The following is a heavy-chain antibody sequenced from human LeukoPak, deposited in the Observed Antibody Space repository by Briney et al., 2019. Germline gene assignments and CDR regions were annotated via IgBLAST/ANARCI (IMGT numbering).Heavy chain of an antibody. CDR1: GSTFSSYA. D-gene: IGHD1-26*01. J-gene: IGHJ3*02. CDR2: ISGSGSTT. Sequence: PGGSLRLSCAASGSTFSSYAMSWVRQAPGKGLEWVSDISGSGSTTYYADSVKGRFTISRDNSKNTLYLQMNSQREEDTAVYYCAKAFYIVGSTRTAFDIWGQGTVVTVSS. V-gene: IGHV3-23*01. CDR3: AKAFYIVGSTRTAFDI.